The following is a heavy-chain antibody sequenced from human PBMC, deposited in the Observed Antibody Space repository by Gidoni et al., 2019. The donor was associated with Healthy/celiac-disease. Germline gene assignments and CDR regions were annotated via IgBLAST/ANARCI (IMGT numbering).Heavy chain of an antibody. CDR3: AKSHYYGSGVVYYGMDV. Sequence: VQPGGSLSLSCAASGFTFSSYAMSWVRQAPGKGLEWVSAISGSGGSTYYADSVKGRFTISRDNSKNTLYLQMNSLRAEDTAVYYCAKSHYYGSGVVYYGMDVWGQGTTVTVSS. J-gene: IGHJ6*02. CDR2: ISGSGGST. D-gene: IGHD3-10*01. CDR1: GFTFSSYA. V-gene: IGHV3-23*01.